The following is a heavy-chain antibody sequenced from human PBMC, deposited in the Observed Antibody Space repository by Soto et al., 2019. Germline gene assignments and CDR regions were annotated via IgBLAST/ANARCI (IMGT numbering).Heavy chain of an antibody. D-gene: IGHD5-18*01. CDR2: ISSSSSYI. Sequence: GGSLRLSCAASGFTFSSYSMNWVRPAPGKGLEWVSSISSSSSYIYYADSVKGRFTISRDNAKNSLYLQMNSLRAEDTAVYYCAREGIQLWPIPFDYWGQGTLVTVSS. J-gene: IGHJ4*02. CDR1: GFTFSSYS. CDR3: AREGIQLWPIPFDY. V-gene: IGHV3-21*01.